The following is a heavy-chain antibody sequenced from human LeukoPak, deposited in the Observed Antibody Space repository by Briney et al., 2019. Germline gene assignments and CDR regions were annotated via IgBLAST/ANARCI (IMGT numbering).Heavy chain of an antibody. J-gene: IGHJ3*02. CDR3: ARDASARAFDI. CDR1: GGSISPYY. V-gene: IGHV4-4*07. Sequence: KSSETLCLTCIVSGGSISPYYWSWIRQPAGKGLQWIGRIYNSETTNYNPSLKSRLTMSVDTSKKQSSLKLSSVTAADTALYYCARDASARAFDIWGQGTMVTVSS. D-gene: IGHD6-19*01. CDR2: IYNSETT.